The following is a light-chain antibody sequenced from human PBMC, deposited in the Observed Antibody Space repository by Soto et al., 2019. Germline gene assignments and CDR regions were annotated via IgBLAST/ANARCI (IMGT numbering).Light chain of an antibody. CDR3: QLLTNFRFT. CDR1: QGINKF. Sequence: IQLTQSPSSLSASVGDRVTITCRASQGINKFLAWYQQRPGKAPQLLVYGASTLQSGVPSRFSGSGSGTDFTLTISSLQPEDFATYSCQLLTNFRFTFGQGTKLDIK. J-gene: IGKJ2*01. V-gene: IGKV1-9*01. CDR2: GAS.